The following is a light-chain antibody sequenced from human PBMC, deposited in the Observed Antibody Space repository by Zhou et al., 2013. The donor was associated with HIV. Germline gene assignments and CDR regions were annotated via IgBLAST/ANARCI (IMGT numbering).Light chain of an antibody. CDR2: KAS. Sequence: DIQMTQSPSTLSASAGDRVTITCRASQSINNWLAWYQQKPGKAPKLLIYKASTLESGVPSRFSGSGSGTEFTLTISSLQPDDFATYYCQQYNTYPWTFGQGTKVE. CDR3: QQYNTYPWT. CDR1: QSINNW. V-gene: IGKV1-5*03. J-gene: IGKJ1*01.